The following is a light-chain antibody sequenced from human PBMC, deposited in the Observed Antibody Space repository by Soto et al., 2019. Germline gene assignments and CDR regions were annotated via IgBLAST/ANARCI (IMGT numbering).Light chain of an antibody. CDR2: GNN. Sequence: QSVLTQPPSVSGAPGQRVTISCTGSSSNIGAGYEVHWYQQLPGTAPKLLIYGNNNRPSGVPDRFSGSKSGTSASLAITGLQAEVEADYYCQSYDSSLSGCVFGTGTKRTVL. J-gene: IGLJ1*01. V-gene: IGLV1-40*01. CDR1: SSNIGAGYE. CDR3: QSYDSSLSGCV.